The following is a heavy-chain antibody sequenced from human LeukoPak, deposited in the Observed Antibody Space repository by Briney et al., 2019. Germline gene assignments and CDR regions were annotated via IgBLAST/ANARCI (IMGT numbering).Heavy chain of an antibody. Sequence: PSETLSLTCTVSGGSISSYYWSWIRQPPGKGLEWIGYIYYSGSTNYNPSLKSRVTISGDTSKNQFSLKLSSVTAADTAVYYCARHSTPSGYLNYFDYWGQGTLVTVSS. J-gene: IGHJ4*02. CDR2: IYYSGST. CDR3: ARHSTPSGYLNYFDY. D-gene: IGHD2-21*01. CDR1: GGSISSYY. V-gene: IGHV4-59*08.